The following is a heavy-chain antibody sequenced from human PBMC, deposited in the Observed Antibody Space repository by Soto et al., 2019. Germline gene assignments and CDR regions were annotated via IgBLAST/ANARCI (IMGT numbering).Heavy chain of an antibody. CDR2: INPSGGST. D-gene: IGHD3-22*01. Sequence: PSVKVSCKASGYTFTSYYMHWVRQAPGQGLEWMGIINPSGGSTSYAQKFQGRVTMTRDTSTSTVYMELSSLRSEDTAVYYCARDDNYYDSSGYYHGFDPWGQGTLVTVSS. J-gene: IGHJ5*02. CDR1: GYTFTSYY. V-gene: IGHV1-46*01. CDR3: ARDDNYYDSSGYYHGFDP.